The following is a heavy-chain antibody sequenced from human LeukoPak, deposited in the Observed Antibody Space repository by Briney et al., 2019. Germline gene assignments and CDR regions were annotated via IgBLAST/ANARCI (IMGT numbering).Heavy chain of an antibody. D-gene: IGHD6-13*01. CDR3: ARSGVDSSSWYTFYYYYYMDV. Sequence: PGGSLRLSCAASGFTFSSYWMSWVRQAPGKGLEWVANIKQDGSEKYYVDSVKGRFTISRDNAKNSLYLQMNSLRAEDTAVYYCARSGVDSSSWYTFYYYYYMDVWGQGTTVTVSS. CDR2: IKQDGSEK. V-gene: IGHV3-7*01. J-gene: IGHJ6*03. CDR1: GFTFSSYW.